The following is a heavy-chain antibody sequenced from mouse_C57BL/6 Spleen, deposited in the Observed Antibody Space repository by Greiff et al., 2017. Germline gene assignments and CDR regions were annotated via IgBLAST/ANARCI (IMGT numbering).Heavy chain of an antibody. CDR3: ARGDGNCESFDY. J-gene: IGHJ2*01. D-gene: IGHD2-1*01. V-gene: IGHV1-42*01. CDR1: GYSFTGYY. CDR2: INPSTGGT. Sequence: VQLQQSGPELVKPGASVKISCKASGYSFTGYYLNWVKQSPEKSLEWIGEINPSTGGTTYNQKFKAKATLTVDKSSSTAYMQLKSLTSEDSAVYDCARGDGNCESFDYWGQGTTRTVSS.